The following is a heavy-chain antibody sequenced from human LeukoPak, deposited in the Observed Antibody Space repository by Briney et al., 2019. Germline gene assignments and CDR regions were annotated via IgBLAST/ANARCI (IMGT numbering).Heavy chain of an antibody. V-gene: IGHV3-11*04. CDR1: GFTFSDYY. Sequence: PGGSLRLSCAASGFTFSDYYMSWIRQAPGKGLEWVSYISSSGSTIYYADSVKGRFTISRDNAKNSLYLQMDSLRAEDTAVYYCARDSHSYDFWSGYYYWGQGTLVTVSS. D-gene: IGHD3-3*01. CDR2: ISSSGSTI. J-gene: IGHJ4*02. CDR3: ARDSHSYDFWSGYYY.